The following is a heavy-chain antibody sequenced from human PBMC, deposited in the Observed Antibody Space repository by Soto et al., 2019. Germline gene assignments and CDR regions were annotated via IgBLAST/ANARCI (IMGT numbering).Heavy chain of an antibody. CDR3: ARVTYGSGSYYNFDY. CDR2: IYYSGST. V-gene: IGHV4-30-4*01. CDR1: GGSISSGDYY. Sequence: SETLSLTCTVSGGSISSGDYYWSWIRQPPGKGLEWIGYIYYSGSTYYNPSLKSRVTISVDTSKNQFSLKLSSVTAADTAVYYCARVTYGSGSYYNFDYWGQGTLVTVSS. J-gene: IGHJ4*02. D-gene: IGHD3-10*01.